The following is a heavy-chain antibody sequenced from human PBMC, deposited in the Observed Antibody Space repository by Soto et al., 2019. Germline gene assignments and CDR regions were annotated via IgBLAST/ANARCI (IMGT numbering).Heavy chain of an antibody. CDR2: IYHSGST. J-gene: IGHJ4*02. CDR1: GGSISSGGYS. CDR3: ARFKITIFGVVTHYFDY. Sequence: SETLSLTCAVSGGSISSGGYSWSWIRQPPGKGLEWIGYIYHSGSTYYNPSLKSRVTISVDRSKNQFSLKLSSVTAADTAVYYCARFKITIFGVVTHYFDYWGQGTLVTVSS. D-gene: IGHD3-3*01. V-gene: IGHV4-30-2*01.